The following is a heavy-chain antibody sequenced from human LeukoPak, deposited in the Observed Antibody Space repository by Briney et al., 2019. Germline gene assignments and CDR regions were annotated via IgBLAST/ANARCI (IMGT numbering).Heavy chain of an antibody. CDR3: ARDSPGYLAYDS. Sequence: PGGSLRLSCAASGFTFSGYAMSWVRQAPGKGPEWVANIKEDGSATYYVDSVKGRFTISRDNAKKSLYLQMNSLRAEDTAVYYCARDSPGYLAYDSWGQGTLVTVSS. CDR1: GFTFSGYA. CDR2: IKEDGSAT. V-gene: IGHV3-7*04. D-gene: IGHD1-1*01. J-gene: IGHJ4*02.